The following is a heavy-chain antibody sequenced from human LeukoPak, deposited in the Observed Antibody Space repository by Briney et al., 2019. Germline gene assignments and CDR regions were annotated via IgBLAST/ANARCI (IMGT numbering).Heavy chain of an antibody. CDR3: ARLLSYSSSWYIGANDY. J-gene: IGHJ4*02. Sequence: GESLKISCKGSGYRFTSYWIGWVRQMPGKGLEWMGIIYPGDSDTRYSPSFQGQVTISADKSISTAYLQWSSLKASDTAMYYCARLLSYSSSWYIGANDYWGQGTLVTVSS. CDR1: GYRFTSYW. CDR2: IYPGDSDT. D-gene: IGHD6-13*01. V-gene: IGHV5-51*01.